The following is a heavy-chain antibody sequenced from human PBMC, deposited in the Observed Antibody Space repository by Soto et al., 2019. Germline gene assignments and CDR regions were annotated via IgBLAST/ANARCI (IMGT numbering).Heavy chain of an antibody. CDR1: GGTFSRYA. Sequence: GASVKVSCKASGGTFSRYAISWVRQAPGQGLEWMGGIIPIFGTANYAQKFQGRVTITADESTSTAYMELSSLRSEDTAVYYCATQTYLRYFGPLYAFDIWGQGTMVT. V-gene: IGHV1-69*13. D-gene: IGHD3-9*01. CDR3: ATQTYLRYFGPLYAFDI. J-gene: IGHJ3*02. CDR2: IIPIFGTA.